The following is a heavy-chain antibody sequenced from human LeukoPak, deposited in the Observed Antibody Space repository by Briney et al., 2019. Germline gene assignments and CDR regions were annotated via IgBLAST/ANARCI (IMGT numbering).Heavy chain of an antibody. J-gene: IGHJ5*02. D-gene: IGHD4-23*01. V-gene: IGHV3-23*01. CDR3: ANPKNDYGGQYNYFDP. CDR1: GFTFSSYT. Sequence: GGSLRLSCATSGFTFSSYTMSWVRQAPGKGLEWVSAISGSGGSTYYADSVKGRFTISRDNSKNTLYLQMNSLRAEDTAVSYCANPKNDYGGQYNYFDPWGQGTLVTVSS. CDR2: ISGSGGST.